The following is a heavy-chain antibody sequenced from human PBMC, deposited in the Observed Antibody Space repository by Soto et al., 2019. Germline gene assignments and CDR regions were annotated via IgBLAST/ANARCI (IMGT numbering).Heavy chain of an antibody. CDR3: ARRAHLNYYYYGMDV. Sequence: GESLKISCKGSGYSFTSYWISWVRQMPGKGLEWMGRIDPSDSYTNYSPSFQGHVTISADKSISTAYLQWSSLKASDTAMYYCARRAHLNYYYYGMDVWGQGTTVTVSS. CDR2: IDPSDSYT. V-gene: IGHV5-10-1*01. CDR1: GYSFTSYW. J-gene: IGHJ6*02.